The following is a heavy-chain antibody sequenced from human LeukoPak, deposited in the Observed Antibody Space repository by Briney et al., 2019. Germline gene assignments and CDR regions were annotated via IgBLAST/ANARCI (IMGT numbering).Heavy chain of an antibody. J-gene: IGHJ4*02. V-gene: IGHV3-23*01. CDR2: VSDSGRKT. Sequence: PGGSLRLSCAASGFTFSGHAMGWVRQTPGKGLEWVSVVSDSGRKTYYADSVRGRFTISRYNSKNTLYLQMNSLRAEDTAVYYCAKDRYDFWSGSLYYFDYWGQGTLVTVSS. D-gene: IGHD3-3*01. CDR1: GFTFSGHA. CDR3: AKDRYDFWSGSLYYFDY.